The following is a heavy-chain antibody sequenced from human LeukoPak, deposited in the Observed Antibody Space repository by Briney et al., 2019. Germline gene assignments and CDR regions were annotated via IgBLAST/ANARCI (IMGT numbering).Heavy chain of an antibody. CDR1: GYSISSGYY. V-gene: IGHV4-38-2*02. CDR2: IYHSGST. D-gene: IGHD1-26*01. J-gene: IGHJ1*01. Sequence: SETLSLTCTVSGYSISSGYYWGWIRQPPGKGLEWIGSIYHSGSTYYNPSLKSRVTISVDTSKNQFSLKLSSVTAADTAVYYCARGADAWEPYHPGHWGQGTLVTVSS. CDR3: ARGADAWEPYHPGH.